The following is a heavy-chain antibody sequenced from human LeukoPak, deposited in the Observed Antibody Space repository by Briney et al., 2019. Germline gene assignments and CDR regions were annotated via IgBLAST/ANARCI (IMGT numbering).Heavy chain of an antibody. CDR2: IYYSVST. V-gene: IGHV4-39*07. D-gene: IGHD3-9*01. CDR3: ARLRLVIDY. Sequence: SETLSLTRTVSGGSISSSSYYWGWIRQPPGKGLEWIGSIYYSVSTYYNPSLKSRVTISVDTSKNQFSLKLSSVTAADTAVYYCARLRLVIDYWGQGTLVTVSS. CDR1: GGSISSSSYY. J-gene: IGHJ4*02.